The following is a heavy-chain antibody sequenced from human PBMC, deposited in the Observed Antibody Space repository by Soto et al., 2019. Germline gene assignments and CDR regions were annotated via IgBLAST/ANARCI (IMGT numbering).Heavy chain of an antibody. Sequence: GGSLRLSCTASGFTFGDYAMSWFRQAPGKGLGWVGFIRSKAYGGTTEYAASVKGRFTISRDDSKSIAYLQMNSLKTEDTSVYYCTRDFLPANPRSGQQGHFDYWGQGTLVTVSS. V-gene: IGHV3-49*03. CDR1: GFTFGDYA. CDR3: TRDFLPANPRSGQQGHFDY. J-gene: IGHJ4*02. D-gene: IGHD2-15*01. CDR2: IRSKAYGGTT.